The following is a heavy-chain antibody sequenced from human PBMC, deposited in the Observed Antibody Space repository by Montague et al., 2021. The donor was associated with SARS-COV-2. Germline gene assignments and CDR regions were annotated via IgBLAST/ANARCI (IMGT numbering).Heavy chain of an antibody. V-gene: IGHV4-38-2*02. D-gene: IGHD3-10*01. CDR2: IYHSGST. CDR3: ARGARQGYGFRLGSFDS. J-gene: IGHJ4*02. Sequence: SETLSLTCTVSGYSFSSGYYWGWIRQSPGKGLEWIGSIYHSGSTYYNPSLKSRVTMSVDTSKNQFSLKLSSVTAADTAVYYCARGARQGYGFRLGSFDSWGQGTLVTASS. CDR1: GYSFSSGYY.